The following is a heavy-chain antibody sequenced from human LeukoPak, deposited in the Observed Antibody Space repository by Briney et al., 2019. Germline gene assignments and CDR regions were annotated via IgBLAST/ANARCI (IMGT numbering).Heavy chain of an antibody. Sequence: ASVKVSCKTSGYTFTNYYIHWVRQAPGQGLEWMGRIDPNTGGTKSAKNFQGRVTMTRDTSISTAYMALSGLRSDDAAVYYCASLYDIVGTTVDYWGQGTLVTVSS. V-gene: IGHV1-2*06. CDR2: IDPNTGGT. CDR3: ASLYDIVGTTVDY. D-gene: IGHD1-26*01. J-gene: IGHJ4*02. CDR1: GYTFTNYY.